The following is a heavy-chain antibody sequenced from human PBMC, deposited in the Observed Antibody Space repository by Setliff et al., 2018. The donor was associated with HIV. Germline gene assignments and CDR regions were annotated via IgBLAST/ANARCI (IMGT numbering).Heavy chain of an antibody. D-gene: IGHD1-26*01. CDR2: INPSGGST. J-gene: IGHJ4*02. CDR1: GYTFTSYY. V-gene: IGHV1-46*01. CDR3: ARDSGSYSADYYFDY. Sequence: ASVKVSCKASGYTFTSYYMHWVRQAPGQGLEWMGIINPSGGSTSYAQKFQGRVIMNRDTSTSTVYMELSSLKSEDTAVYYCARDSGSYSADYYFDYWGQGTLVTVS.